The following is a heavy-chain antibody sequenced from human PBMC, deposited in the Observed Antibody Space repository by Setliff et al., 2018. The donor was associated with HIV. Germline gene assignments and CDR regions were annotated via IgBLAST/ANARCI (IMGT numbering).Heavy chain of an antibody. J-gene: IGHJ5*02. CDR1: GGSISSYY. CDR3: ARGLTSRRGNWFDP. D-gene: IGHD3-10*01. V-gene: IGHV4-59*08. CDR2: IYYSGST. Sequence: SETLSLTCTVSGGSISSYYWTWLRQFPGKGLEWIGNIYYSGSTYYNPSLKTRVTISVDGSKNQFSLKLKSVTAADTAVYYCARGLTSRRGNWFDPWGQGTLVTAPQ.